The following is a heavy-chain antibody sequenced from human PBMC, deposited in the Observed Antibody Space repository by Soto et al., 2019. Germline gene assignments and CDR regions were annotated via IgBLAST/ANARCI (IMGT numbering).Heavy chain of an antibody. J-gene: IGHJ4*02. Sequence: GASVKVSCKASGFTFTSSAVQWVRQARGQRLEWIGWIVVGSGNTNYAQKFQERVTITRDMSTSTAYMELSSLRSEDTAVYYCAAVNLDQTGTTSPYFDYWGQGTLVTVSS. CDR1: GFTFTSSA. CDR3: AAVNLDQTGTTSPYFDY. V-gene: IGHV1-58*01. D-gene: IGHD1-1*01. CDR2: IVVGSGNT.